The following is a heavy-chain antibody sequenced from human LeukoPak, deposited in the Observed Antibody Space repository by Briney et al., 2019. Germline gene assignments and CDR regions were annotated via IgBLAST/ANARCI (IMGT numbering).Heavy chain of an antibody. Sequence: GGSLSLSCAASGFTFSSYAMHWVRQAPGKGLEWVAVISYDGSNKYYADSVKGRFTISRDNSKNTLYLQMNSLRAEDTAVYYCARVALRGTIFERLDYWGQGTLVTVSS. CDR3: ARVALRGTIFERLDY. D-gene: IGHD3-3*01. CDR1: GFTFSSYA. V-gene: IGHV3-30-3*01. J-gene: IGHJ4*02. CDR2: ISYDGSNK.